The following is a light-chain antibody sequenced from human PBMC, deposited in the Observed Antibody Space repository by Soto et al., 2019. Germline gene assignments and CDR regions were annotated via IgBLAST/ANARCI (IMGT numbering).Light chain of an antibody. CDR3: QQYGSSPFT. CDR2: GAS. J-gene: IGKJ2*01. CDR1: QSLSGTY. V-gene: IGKV3-20*01. Sequence: EIVLTQSPGTLSLSPGERDTLSCRASQSLSGTYLGWYQQNPGQAPRLLIYGASRRATGIPDRFSGRGAGTDFTLTISRLEPEDFAVYYCQQYGSSPFTFGQGTKLEIK.